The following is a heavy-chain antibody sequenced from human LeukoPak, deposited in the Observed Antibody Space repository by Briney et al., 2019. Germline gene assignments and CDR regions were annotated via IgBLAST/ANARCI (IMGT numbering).Heavy chain of an antibody. Sequence: SETLSLTCTVSGGSISSYYWSWIRQPPGKGLEWIGYIYYSGSTNYNPSLKSRLTISVDTSTNQFSLELSSVTAADTAVYYCARTYYDISGYFPNYFDYWGPGTLVTVSS. CDR2: IYYSGST. D-gene: IGHD3-22*01. CDR3: ARTYYDISGYFPNYFDY. V-gene: IGHV4-59*01. CDR1: GGSISSYY. J-gene: IGHJ4*02.